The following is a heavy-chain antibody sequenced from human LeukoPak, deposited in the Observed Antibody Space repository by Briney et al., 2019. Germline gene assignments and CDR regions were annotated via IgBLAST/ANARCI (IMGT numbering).Heavy chain of an antibody. Sequence: PSQTLSLTCAISGDRVSSNSAAWNWIRQSPSRGLEWLGRTYYRSKWYNDYAVSVKGRITINPDTSKNQFSLQLNSVTSEDTAVYYCTRAVRFDNGMDVWGQGTTVTVSS. CDR2: TYYRSKWYN. D-gene: IGHD3-3*01. V-gene: IGHV6-1*01. J-gene: IGHJ6*02. CDR3: TRAVRFDNGMDV. CDR1: GDRVSSNSAA.